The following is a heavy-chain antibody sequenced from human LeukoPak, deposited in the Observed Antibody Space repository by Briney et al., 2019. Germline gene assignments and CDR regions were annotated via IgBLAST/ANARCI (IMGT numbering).Heavy chain of an antibody. J-gene: IGHJ4*02. D-gene: IGHD3-22*01. Sequence: GGSLRLSCAASGFTFSSYSMNWVRQAPGKGLEWVSSISSSSSYIYYAVSVKGRFTISRDNAKNSLYLQMNSLRAEDTAVYYCARVFNYYDSSIAGYWGQGTLVTVSS. CDR3: ARVFNYYDSSIAGY. CDR2: ISSSSSYI. CDR1: GFTFSSYS. V-gene: IGHV3-21*01.